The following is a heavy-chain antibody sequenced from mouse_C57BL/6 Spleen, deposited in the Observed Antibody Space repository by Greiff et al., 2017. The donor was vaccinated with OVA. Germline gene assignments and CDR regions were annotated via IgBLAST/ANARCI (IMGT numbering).Heavy chain of an antibody. Sequence: VQLQQSGPGLVKPSQSLSLTCSVTGYSITSGYYWNWIRQFPGNKLEWMGYISYDGSNNYNPSLQNRITITRDTSKNQFFLKFNSVSTEDTATYYCARDPGLLLDYWGQGTTLTVSS. V-gene: IGHV3-6*01. D-gene: IGHD2-3*01. CDR3: ARDPGLLLDY. J-gene: IGHJ2*01. CDR2: ISYDGSN. CDR1: GYSITSGYY.